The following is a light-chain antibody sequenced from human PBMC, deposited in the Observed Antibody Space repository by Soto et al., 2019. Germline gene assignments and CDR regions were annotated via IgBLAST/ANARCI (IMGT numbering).Light chain of an antibody. CDR1: QSVSSN. J-gene: IGKJ2*01. CDR2: GAS. CDR3: QQYNDWPPYT. Sequence: EIVMTQSPATLSVSPGERATLSCRASQSVSSNLAWHQQKPGQAPRLLIYGASTRATGIPARFSGSGSRTEFTLTISSLQSEDFAVYYCQQYNDWPPYTFGQGTKVEIK. V-gene: IGKV3-15*01.